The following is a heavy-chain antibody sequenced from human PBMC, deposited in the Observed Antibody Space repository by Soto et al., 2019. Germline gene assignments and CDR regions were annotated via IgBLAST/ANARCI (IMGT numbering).Heavy chain of an antibody. D-gene: IGHD2-2*01. CDR3: AKAKSASTTRTIDY. CDR1: GFTFSDYA. CDR2: IGGGGITT. V-gene: IGHV3-23*01. J-gene: IGHJ4*02. Sequence: EAQLLDSGGGLVQPGGSLRLSCAASGFTFSDYAMSWVRQPPRKGLDWISAIGGGGITTYYADSVKGRFTISRDNSKNILYLEMNSLRAEDTAVYYCAKAKSASTTRTIDYWGQGMLVTVSS.